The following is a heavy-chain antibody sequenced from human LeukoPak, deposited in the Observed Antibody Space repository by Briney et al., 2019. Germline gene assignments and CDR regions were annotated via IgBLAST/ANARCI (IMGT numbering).Heavy chain of an antibody. Sequence: PGGSLRLSCAASGFTFSSYGMHWVRQAPGKGLEWIGEINHSGSTNYNPSLKSRVTISVDTSKNQFSLKLSSVTAADTAVYYCATLRPIAAADPFDYWGQGTLVTVSS. D-gene: IGHD6-13*01. CDR2: INHSGST. J-gene: IGHJ4*02. CDR1: GFTFSSYG. V-gene: IGHV4-34*08. CDR3: ATLRPIAAADPFDY.